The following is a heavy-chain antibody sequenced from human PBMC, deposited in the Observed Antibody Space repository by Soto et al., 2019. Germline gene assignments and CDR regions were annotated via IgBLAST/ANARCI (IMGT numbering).Heavy chain of an antibody. CDR1: GGSISSGGYY. J-gene: IGHJ3*02. V-gene: IGHV4-31*03. Sequence: QVQLQESGPGLVKPSQTLSLTCTVSGGSISSGGYYWSWIRQHPGKGLEWIGYIYYSGSTYYNPSLKSRVTISVDTSKNQFSLKLSSVTAADTAVYYRARKEPYGDYRPGAFDIWGQGTMVTVSS. D-gene: IGHD4-17*01. CDR3: ARKEPYGDYRPGAFDI. CDR2: IYYSGST.